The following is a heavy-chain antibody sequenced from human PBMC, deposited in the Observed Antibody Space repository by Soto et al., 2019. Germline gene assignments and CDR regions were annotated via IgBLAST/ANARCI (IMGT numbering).Heavy chain of an antibody. D-gene: IGHD6-13*01. J-gene: IGHJ6*02. CDR1: GGTFSSYA. V-gene: IGHV1-69*13. CDR3: ARNGGYSSRIYYYYGMDV. Sequence: GASVKVSCKASGGTFSSYAISWVRQAPGQGLEWMGGIIPIFGTANYAQKFQGRVTITADESTSTAYMELSSLRSEDTAVYYCARNGGYSSRIYYYYGMDVWGQGTTVTVSS. CDR2: IIPIFGTA.